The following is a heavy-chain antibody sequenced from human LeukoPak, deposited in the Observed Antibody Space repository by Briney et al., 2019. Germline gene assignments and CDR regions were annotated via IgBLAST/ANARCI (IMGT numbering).Heavy chain of an antibody. CDR3: ARDSQAVGTDFDY. CDR1: GFTVSSNY. J-gene: IGHJ4*02. D-gene: IGHD6-13*01. Sequence: GGSLRLSCAASGFTVSSNYMSWVRQAPGKGREWVSVIYRSGSTYYADSVKGRFTISRDNAKNSLYLQMHSLRAEDTAVYYCARDSQAVGTDFDYWGQGTLVTVSS. CDR2: IYRSGST. V-gene: IGHV3-53*01.